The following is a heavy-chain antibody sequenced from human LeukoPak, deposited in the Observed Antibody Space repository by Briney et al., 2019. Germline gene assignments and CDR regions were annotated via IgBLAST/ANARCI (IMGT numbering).Heavy chain of an antibody. CDR2: INHSGTT. V-gene: IGHV4-34*01. CDR3: ARLPLGAFGEVLNFDL. Sequence: PSETLSLTCTVSGGSISSYYWNWIRQSPGKGLEWIGDINHSGTTKYNPSLKSRVTLLIDTSKNHFSLKVNSVTAADTAVYYCARLPLGAFGEVLNFDLWGQGTVVTVSS. J-gene: IGHJ4*02. CDR1: GGSISSYY. D-gene: IGHD3-10*01.